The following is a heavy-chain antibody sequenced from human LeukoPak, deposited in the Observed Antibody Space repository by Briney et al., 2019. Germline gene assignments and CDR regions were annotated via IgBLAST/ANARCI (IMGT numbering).Heavy chain of an antibody. V-gene: IGHV4-38-2*01. CDR2: IFHSGNS. CDR3: ARVTYVDDMLYQYFDY. Sequence: SETLSLTCAASSYSISSGSYWGWIRQSPGKVLEWVGSIFHSGNSYYNPSLKSRLTMSVDTSKNQFSLKLTSVTAADTALYYCARVTYVDDMLYQYFDYWGQGILVTVSS. J-gene: IGHJ4*02. D-gene: IGHD4-17*01. CDR1: SYSISSGSY.